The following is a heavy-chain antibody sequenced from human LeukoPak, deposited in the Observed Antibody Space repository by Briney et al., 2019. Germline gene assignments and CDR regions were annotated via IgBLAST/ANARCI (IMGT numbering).Heavy chain of an antibody. V-gene: IGHV3-20*01. J-gene: IGHJ3*02. CDR1: GFTFDDYG. CDR2: INWNGGST. Sequence: PGGSLRLSCAASGFTFDDYGMSWVRQAPGKGLEWVSGINWNGGSTGYADSVKGRFTISRDNAKNSLYLQMNSLRAEDTALYHCASQLRGYNWNYGAFDIWGQGTMVTVSS. D-gene: IGHD1-7*01. CDR3: ASQLRGYNWNYGAFDI.